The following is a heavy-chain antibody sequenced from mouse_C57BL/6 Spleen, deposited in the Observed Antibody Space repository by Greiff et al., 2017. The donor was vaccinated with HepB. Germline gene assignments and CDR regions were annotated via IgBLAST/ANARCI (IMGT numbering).Heavy chain of an antibody. J-gene: IGHJ3*01. Sequence: VQLQQPGAELVKPGASVKLSCKASGYTFTSYWMQWVKQRPGQGLEWIGEIDPSDSYTNYNQKFKGKATLTVDTSSSTASMPLSRLTSEDSAVYYCARLGRGSWFADWGQGTLVTVSA. CDR3: ARLGRGSWFAD. V-gene: IGHV1-50*01. D-gene: IGHD4-1*01. CDR1: GYTFTSYW. CDR2: IDPSDSYT.